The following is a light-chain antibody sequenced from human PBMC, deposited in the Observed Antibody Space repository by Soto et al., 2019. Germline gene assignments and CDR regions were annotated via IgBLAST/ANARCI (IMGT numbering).Light chain of an antibody. Sequence: DLQMTQSPSSLSASVGDRVTITCRASQTIVKYLNWYQQKPGKAPKLLIYTASTLQSGVPSRFSGSGSGTAFTLTINNLQPEDFATYYCQQSYSTPAMTFGQGTRLEIK. V-gene: IGKV1-39*01. CDR2: TAS. CDR3: QQSYSTPAMT. CDR1: QTIVKY. J-gene: IGKJ5*01.